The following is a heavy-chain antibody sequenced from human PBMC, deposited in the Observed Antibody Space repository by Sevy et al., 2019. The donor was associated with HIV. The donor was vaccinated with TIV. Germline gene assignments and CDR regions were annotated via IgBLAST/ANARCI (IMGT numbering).Heavy chain of an antibody. CDR1: GFTFSSYA. Sequence: GGSLRLSCAASGFTFSSYAMSWVRQAPGKGLEWVSAISSSGADTYYADSVKGRFTISRDNSKNTLYLQMNSLRAEDTAVYYCAKGRPVQYCNYGMDVWGQGTTVTVSS. J-gene: IGHJ6*02. CDR2: ISSSGADT. V-gene: IGHV3-23*01. CDR3: AKGRPVQYCNYGMDV. D-gene: IGHD6-19*01.